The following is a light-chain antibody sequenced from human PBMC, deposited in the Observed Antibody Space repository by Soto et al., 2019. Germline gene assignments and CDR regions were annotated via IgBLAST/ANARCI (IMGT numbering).Light chain of an antibody. Sequence: QSALTQPPSASGSPGQSVTISCTGTSSDVGGYKYVSWYQQHPGKAPKLMIYEVSKRPSGVTDRFSGSKSGNTSSLTVSGLQAEDEADYYCSSYAGSNNVFGTGTKLTVL. CDR1: SSDVGGYKY. CDR3: SSYAGSNNV. CDR2: EVS. J-gene: IGLJ1*01. V-gene: IGLV2-8*01.